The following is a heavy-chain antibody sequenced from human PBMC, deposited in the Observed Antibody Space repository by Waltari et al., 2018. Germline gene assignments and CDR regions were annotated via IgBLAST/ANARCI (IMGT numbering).Heavy chain of an antibody. CDR3: ANADDVVVVAATLAFDY. V-gene: IGHV3-23*01. D-gene: IGHD2-15*01. CDR1: GFTFSSYA. J-gene: IGHJ4*02. CDR2: ISGSGGST. Sequence: EVQLLESGGGLVQPGGSLRLSCAASGFTFSSYAMSWVRQAPGQGLEWVSAISGSGGSTYYADSVKGRFTISRDNSKNTLYLQMNSLRAEDTAVYYCANADDVVVVAATLAFDYWGQGTLVTVSS.